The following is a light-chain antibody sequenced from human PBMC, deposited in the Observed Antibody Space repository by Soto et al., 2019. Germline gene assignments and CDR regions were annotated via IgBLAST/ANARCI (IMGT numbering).Light chain of an antibody. CDR1: QSIGGW. Sequence: DIQMTQSPSTLSASVGDRVTITCRASQSIGGWLAWYQQRPGKAPRLLIYDASSVESGVPSRFSGSRSGTKFTLAISSLQPEDFATYYCQQYHSYPYTFGQGTKLEIK. CDR3: QQYHSYPYT. J-gene: IGKJ2*01. CDR2: DAS. V-gene: IGKV1-5*01.